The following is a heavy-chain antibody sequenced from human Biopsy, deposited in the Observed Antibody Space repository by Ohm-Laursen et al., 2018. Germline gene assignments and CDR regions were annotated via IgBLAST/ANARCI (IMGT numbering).Heavy chain of an antibody. V-gene: IGHV4-4*07. CDR3: ARGQALKSFDY. CDR1: GDSINNYY. J-gene: IGHJ4*02. CDR2: IYTSGSP. Sequence: GTLSLTCTVSGDSINNYYWSWIRQPAGKGLEWIGRIYTSGSPNYNLSLESRVTMSVDTSKNQFSLNLRSVTAADTAVYYCARGQALKSFDYWGQGTLVTVSS.